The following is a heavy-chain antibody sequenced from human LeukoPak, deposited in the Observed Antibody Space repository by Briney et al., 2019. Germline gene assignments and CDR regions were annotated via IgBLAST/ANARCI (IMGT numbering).Heavy chain of an antibody. CDR1: GGSISSSSYY. CDR3: ARDPKTGTYYYDSSWFDP. D-gene: IGHD3-22*01. J-gene: IGHJ5*02. V-gene: IGHV4-39*07. Sequence: SETLSLTCTVSGGSISSSSYYWGWIRQPPGKGLEWIGSIYYSGSTYYNPSLKSRVTISVDTSKNQFSLKLSSVTAADTAVYYCARDPKTGTYYYDSSWFDPWGQGTLVTVSS. CDR2: IYYSGST.